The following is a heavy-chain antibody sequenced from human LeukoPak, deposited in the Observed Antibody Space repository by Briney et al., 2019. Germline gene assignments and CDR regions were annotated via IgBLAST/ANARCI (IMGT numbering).Heavy chain of an antibody. D-gene: IGHD1-26*01. J-gene: IGHJ4*02. V-gene: IGHV1-18*01. Sequence: GASVKVSCKASGYTFTSYGISWVRQAPGQGLEWMGWISAYNGNTNYAQKLQGRVTMTTDTSTSTAYMELRSLRSDDTAVYYCASALVGATLETFHYWGQGTLVTVSS. CDR2: ISAYNGNT. CDR3: ASALVGATLETFHY. CDR1: GYTFTSYG.